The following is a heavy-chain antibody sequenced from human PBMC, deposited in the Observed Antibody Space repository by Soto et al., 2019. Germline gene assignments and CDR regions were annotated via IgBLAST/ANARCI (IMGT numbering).Heavy chain of an antibody. Sequence: ASVKVSCKASGYTFTTYYIHWVRQAPGQGLEWKGIINPSSGSTSYAPKFQGRVTMTRDTSTSTVYMELSSLRSEDMAVYYCASSEMATIWYAFDLWGQGTMVTVS. CDR3: ASSEMATIWYAFDL. CDR2: INPSSGST. D-gene: IGHD5-12*01. J-gene: IGHJ3*01. CDR1: GYTFTTYY. V-gene: IGHV1-46*01.